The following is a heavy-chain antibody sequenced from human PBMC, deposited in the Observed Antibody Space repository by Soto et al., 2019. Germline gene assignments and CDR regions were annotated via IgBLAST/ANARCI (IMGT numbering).Heavy chain of an antibody. Sequence: PGGSLRLSCASSGFTFSSYAMSLVRQAPGKGLEWVSAISGSGGSTYYADSVKGRFTISRDNSKNTLYLQMNSLRAEDTAVYYCAKSVYYGSGSYYNPVPCLDYWGQGTLVTVSS. CDR2: ISGSGGST. CDR1: GFTFSSYA. J-gene: IGHJ4*02. V-gene: IGHV3-23*01. D-gene: IGHD3-10*01. CDR3: AKSVYYGSGSYYNPVPCLDY.